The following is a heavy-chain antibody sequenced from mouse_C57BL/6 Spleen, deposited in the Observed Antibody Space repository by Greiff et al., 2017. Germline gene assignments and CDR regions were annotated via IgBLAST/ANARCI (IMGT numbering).Heavy chain of an antibody. CDR2: IDPSDIYT. D-gene: IGHD1-1*01. J-gene: IGHJ4*01. CDR1: GYTFTSYW. V-gene: IGHV1-50*01. CDR3: ARGGTTVVGAMDY. Sequence: QVQLQQPGAELVKPGASVKLSCKASGYTFTSYWMQWVKQRPGQGLEWIGEIDPSDIYTNYNQKFKGKATLTVDTSSSTAYMQLSSLTSEDSAVYYCARGGTTVVGAMDYWGQGTSVTVSS.